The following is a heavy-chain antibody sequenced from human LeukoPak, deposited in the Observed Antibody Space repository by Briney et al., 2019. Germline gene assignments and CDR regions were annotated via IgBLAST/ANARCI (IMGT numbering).Heavy chain of an antibody. Sequence: PGGSLRLSCAASGFTFSDYYMSWIRQAPGKGLEWVSYISSSGSTIYYADSVKGRFTISRDNVKNSLYLQMNSLRAEDTAVYYCARDASSGYYFDYWGQRTLVTVSS. V-gene: IGHV3-11*01. CDR2: ISSSGSTI. D-gene: IGHD3-22*01. J-gene: IGHJ4*02. CDR3: ARDASSGYYFDY. CDR1: GFTFSDYY.